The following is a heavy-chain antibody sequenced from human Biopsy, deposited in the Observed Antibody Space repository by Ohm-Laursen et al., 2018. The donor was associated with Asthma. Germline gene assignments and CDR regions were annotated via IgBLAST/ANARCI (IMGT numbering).Heavy chain of an antibody. J-gene: IGHJ3*02. V-gene: IGHV1-3*01. CDR2: INAGNGNT. Sequence: ASVKVSCKASGYTFISYAIHWVRQAPGQRLEWMGWINAGNGNTKYSQKFQGRVTITRDTSASTAYMELSSLRSEDTAVYYCARTYYDFLTGQVNDTFATWGQGTMVTVSS. CDR3: ARTYYDFLTGQVNDTFAT. CDR1: GYTFISYA. D-gene: IGHD3-9*01.